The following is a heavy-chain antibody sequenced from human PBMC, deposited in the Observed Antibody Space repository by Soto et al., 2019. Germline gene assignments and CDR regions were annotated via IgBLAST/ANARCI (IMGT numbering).Heavy chain of an antibody. D-gene: IGHD2-15*01. CDR2: ISGNGADT. J-gene: IGHJ4*02. V-gene: IGHV3-23*01. CDR1: GFTFSSYA. CDR3: AKDSATFGRFDF. Sequence: EVQLLESGGGLVQPGGSLRLSCAASGFTFSSYAMSWVRQAPGKGLEWVSAISGNGADTYYPDSVKGRFTISRDNSKNMVYLQMSSLRVDDMATYYCAKDSATFGRFDFWGQGTLVTVSS.